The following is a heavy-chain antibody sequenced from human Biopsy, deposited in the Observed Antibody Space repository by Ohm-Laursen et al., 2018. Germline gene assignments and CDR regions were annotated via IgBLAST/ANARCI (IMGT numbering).Heavy chain of an antibody. CDR1: NVSFSSFY. J-gene: IGHJ2*01. V-gene: IGHV4-34*01. D-gene: IGHD5-24*01. CDR3: ASAGYNPDWNFDL. CDR2: ISHTGST. Sequence: TLSLTCAVYNVSFSSFYWSWIRQPPGKGLEWIGEISHTGSTNYNPPLKSRVFMSVDTSKKQFSLRLSSVTAADTAAYYCASAGYNPDWNFDLWGRGTRVTVSS.